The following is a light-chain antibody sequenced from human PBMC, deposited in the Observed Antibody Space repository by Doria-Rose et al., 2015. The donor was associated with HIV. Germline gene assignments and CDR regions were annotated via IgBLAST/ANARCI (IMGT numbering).Light chain of an antibody. V-gene: IGKV3-20*01. Sequence: EIVLTQSPGTLSLSPGEGATLSCRARQSFSSTYLAWYQQKPGQAPSLLIYDGSTRATGIPDRFSASGSGTDFTLTINRLEPEDFALYYCHQYGTSWTFGQGTKVEI. CDR2: DGS. J-gene: IGKJ1*01. CDR1: QSFSSTY. CDR3: HQYGTSWT.